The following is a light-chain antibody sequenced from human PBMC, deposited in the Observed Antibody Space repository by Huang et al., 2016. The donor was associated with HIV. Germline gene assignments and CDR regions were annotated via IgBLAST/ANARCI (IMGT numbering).Light chain of an antibody. CDR3: QQYGSSPLT. CDR1: TSLSSSY. CDR2: DAS. J-gene: IGKJ4*01. V-gene: IGKV3D-20*01. Sequence: DIVLKHSPAPLSLSPVERPTLSCAARTSLSSSYLALYKQKPGLAPRLLIYDASNRATGIPDRFRGSGSGTYFTLTSSRLEPEDFAVYYCQQYGSSPLTFGGGTNVEIK.